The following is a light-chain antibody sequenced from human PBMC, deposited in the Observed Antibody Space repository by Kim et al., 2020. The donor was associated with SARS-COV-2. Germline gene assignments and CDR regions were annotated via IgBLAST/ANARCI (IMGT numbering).Light chain of an antibody. J-gene: IGLJ1*01. Sequence: TISCTVTSSDVSGYNDISCYQRHPGKAPKHMFYYVSNRPSGFANHFSGSKSGNAASLTISRLQAEDEAAYYCSSYTSSSTFYVFGTGTKVTVL. CDR3: SSYTSSSTFYV. V-gene: IGLV2-14*03. CDR1: SSDVSGYND. CDR2: YVS.